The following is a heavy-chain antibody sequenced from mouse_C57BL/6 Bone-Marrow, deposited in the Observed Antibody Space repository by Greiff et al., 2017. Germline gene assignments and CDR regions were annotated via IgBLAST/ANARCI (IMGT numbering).Heavy chain of an antibody. CDR1: GFSLTSYG. CDR2: IWSGGST. CDR3: ARKCELGRGYWYFDV. D-gene: IGHD4-1*01. V-gene: IGHV2-2*01. J-gene: IGHJ1*03. Sequence: QVQLQQSGPGLVQPSQSLSITCTVSGFSLTSYGVHWVRQSPGKGLEWLGVIWSGGSTDYNAAFISRLSISKDNSKSQVFFKMNSLQADDTAIYYCARKCELGRGYWYFDVWGTGTTVTVSS.